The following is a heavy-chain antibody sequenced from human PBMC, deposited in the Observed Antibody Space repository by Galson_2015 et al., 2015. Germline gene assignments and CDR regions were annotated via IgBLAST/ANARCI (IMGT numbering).Heavy chain of an antibody. D-gene: IGHD6-13*01. CDR2: IWFDGSHT. V-gene: IGHV3-33*01. CDR3: ARDPGSSWSNTPDY. J-gene: IGHJ4*02. Sequence: SLRLSCAASGFSFSSYAMHWVRQAPGKGLEWVAVIWFDGSHTRYADSVKGRFTISRDSSKNTLYLQMNSLRAEDTAVYYCARDPGSSWSNTPDYWGQGTLVAVSS. CDR1: GFSFSSYA.